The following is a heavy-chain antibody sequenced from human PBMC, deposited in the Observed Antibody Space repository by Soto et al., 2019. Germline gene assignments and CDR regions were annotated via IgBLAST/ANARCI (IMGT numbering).Heavy chain of an antibody. CDR2: ISAYNGNT. Sequence: ASVKVSCKASGYTFTSYGISWVRQAPGQGLEWMGWISAYNGNTNYAQKLQGRVTMTTDTSTSTAYMELRSLRSDDTAVYYCARGEGYYDFWSGYYLWFDPWGQGTLVTVSS. J-gene: IGHJ5*02. CDR3: ARGEGYYDFWSGYYLWFDP. V-gene: IGHV1-18*04. CDR1: GYTFTSYG. D-gene: IGHD3-3*01.